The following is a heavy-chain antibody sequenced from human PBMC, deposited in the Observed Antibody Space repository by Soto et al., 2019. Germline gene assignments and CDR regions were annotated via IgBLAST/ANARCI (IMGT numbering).Heavy chain of an antibody. CDR1: GGSFSGYY. D-gene: IGHD3-10*01. J-gene: IGHJ4*02. Sequence: QVQLQQWGAGLLKPSETLSLTCAVYGGSFSGYYWSWIRQPPGKGLEWIGEINHSGSTNYNPSLKSRVPLSLDXXKNQFSLKLSSVTAADTAVYYCARGRYYGSGSYSFWGQGTLVTVSS. V-gene: IGHV4-34*01. CDR2: INHSGST. CDR3: ARGRYYGSGSYSF.